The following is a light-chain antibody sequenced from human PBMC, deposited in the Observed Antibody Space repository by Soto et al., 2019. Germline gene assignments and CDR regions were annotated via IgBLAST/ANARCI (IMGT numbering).Light chain of an antibody. V-gene: IGLV4-69*01. CDR2: LNSDGSH. J-gene: IGLJ2*01. CDR1: SGHSNYA. Sequence: QSVLTQSPSASASLGASVKLTCTLSSGHSNYAIAWHQQQSEKGPRYLMKLNSDGSHSKGDGIPDRFSGASSGAERYLTIPSLKSEDEADYSCQTWGSGIVVFGGGTKVTVL. CDR3: QTWGSGIVV.